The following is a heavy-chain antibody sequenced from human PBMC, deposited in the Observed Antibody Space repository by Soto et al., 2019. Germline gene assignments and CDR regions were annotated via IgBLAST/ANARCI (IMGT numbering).Heavy chain of an antibody. Sequence: QVQLVQSGAEVKKPGSSVKVSCKASGGTFSSYAISWVRQAPGQGPEWMGGIIPIFGTANYAQKFQGRVTITADEATSTGYMELSSPRSEDTAVYYWARAVFTVPAAELGYYYYGMDVWGQGTTVTVSS. CDR1: GGTFSSYA. V-gene: IGHV1-69*01. J-gene: IGHJ6*02. D-gene: IGHD2-2*01. CDR3: ARAVFTVPAAELGYYYYGMDV. CDR2: IIPIFGTA.